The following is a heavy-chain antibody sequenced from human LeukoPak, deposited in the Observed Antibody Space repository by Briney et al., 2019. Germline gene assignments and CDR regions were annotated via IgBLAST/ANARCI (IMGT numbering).Heavy chain of an antibody. Sequence: ASVKVSCKVSGYTLTELSMHWVRQAPGKGLEWMGGFDPEDGETTYAQKFQGRVTMTRDTSTSTVYMELSSLRSEDTAVYYCATFMTYYYGSGSYYPGDYWGQGTLVTVSS. CDR2: FDPEDGET. V-gene: IGHV1-24*01. J-gene: IGHJ4*02. D-gene: IGHD3-10*01. CDR1: GYTLTELS. CDR3: ATFMTYYYGSGSYYPGDY.